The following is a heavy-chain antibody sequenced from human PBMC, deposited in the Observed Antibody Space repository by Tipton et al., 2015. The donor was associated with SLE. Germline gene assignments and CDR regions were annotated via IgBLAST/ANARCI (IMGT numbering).Heavy chain of an antibody. V-gene: IGHV4-31*03. J-gene: IGHJ4*02. CDR2: IYYSGST. CDR3: ARQSSIAAAASFDY. D-gene: IGHD6-13*01. CDR1: GGSISSGGYY. Sequence: TLSLTCTVSGGSISSGGYYWSWIRQHPGKGLEWIGYIYYSGSTYYNPSLKSRVTISVDTSKNQFSLKLSSVTAADTAVYYCARQSSIAAAASFDYWGQGTLVTVSS.